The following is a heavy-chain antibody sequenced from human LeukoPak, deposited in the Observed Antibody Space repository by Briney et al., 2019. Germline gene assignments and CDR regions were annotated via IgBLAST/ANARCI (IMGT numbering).Heavy chain of an antibody. Sequence: GSLRLSCAVSGFNFNTYSMNWVRQAPGKGPEWVSSISSTSNYIYYAESVKGRFAVSRDNAKNSLYLQMNSLRADDTAVYHCARAGDILLVSYFHYYGMDVWGQGTTVIVSS. J-gene: IGHJ6*02. D-gene: IGHD7-27*01. CDR1: GFNFNTYS. CDR2: ISSTSNYI. CDR3: ARAGDILLVSYFHYYGMDV. V-gene: IGHV3-21*01.